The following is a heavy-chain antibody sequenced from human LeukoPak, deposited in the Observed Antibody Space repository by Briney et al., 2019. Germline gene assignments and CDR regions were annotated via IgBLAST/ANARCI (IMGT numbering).Heavy chain of an antibody. V-gene: IGHV4-59*11. J-gene: IGHJ4*02. CDR2: NYYSGST. CDR3: ASTVVEPAAMYGYYFDY. CDR1: GGFITSHY. D-gene: IGHD2-2*01. Sequence: SETLSLTCIVSGGFITSHYWSWIRQPPGEGLEWIGCNYYSGSTNYNPSLKSRVTISVDTSKNQFSLKLSSVTAADTAVYYCASTVVEPAAMYGYYFDYWGQGTLVTVSS.